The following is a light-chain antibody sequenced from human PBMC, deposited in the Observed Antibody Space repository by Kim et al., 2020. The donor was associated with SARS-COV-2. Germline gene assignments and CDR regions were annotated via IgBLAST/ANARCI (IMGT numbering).Light chain of an antibody. CDR1: QSLTSN. Sequence: EIVMTQSPATLSVSPGERATLSCRASQSLTSNLAWYQQKPGQAPRLLIYGASTRATAIPARFSGSESGTEFTLTISSLQSEDFAVYYCQQYSNWPRTFGQGTKVDIK. CDR3: QQYSNWPRT. J-gene: IGKJ1*01. V-gene: IGKV3-15*01. CDR2: GAS.